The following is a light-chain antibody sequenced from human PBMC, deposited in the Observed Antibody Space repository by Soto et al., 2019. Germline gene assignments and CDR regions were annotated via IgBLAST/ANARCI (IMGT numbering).Light chain of an antibody. CDR2: DTT. CDR3: LLSYSDSKL. J-gene: IGLJ2*01. V-gene: IGLV7-46*01. Sequence: QAVVTQEPSLTVSPGGTVTLTCGSSTGAVTSGHYPVWFQRKPGQAPRTLIFDTTNRHSWTPARFSGSLLGGKAALTLSGAQPEDEADYYCLLSYSDSKLFGGGTKLTVL. CDR1: TGAVTSGHY.